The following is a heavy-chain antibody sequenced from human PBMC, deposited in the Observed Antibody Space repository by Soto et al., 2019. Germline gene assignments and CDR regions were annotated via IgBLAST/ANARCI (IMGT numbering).Heavy chain of an antibody. CDR2: INAGNGNT. CDR1: GGTFSSYA. CDR3: ARDVAGTPWFDS. V-gene: IGHV1-3*01. D-gene: IGHD1-1*01. J-gene: IGHJ5*01. Sequence: CKASGGTFSSYAISWVRQAPGQRLEWMGWINAGNGNTKYSQKFQGRVTITRDTSASTAYMELSSLGAEDTGVYYCARDVAGTPWFDSWGQGTLVTVSS.